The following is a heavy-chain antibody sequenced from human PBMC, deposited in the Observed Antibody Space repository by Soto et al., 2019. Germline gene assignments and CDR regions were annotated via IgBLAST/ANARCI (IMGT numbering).Heavy chain of an antibody. V-gene: IGHV1-69*01. J-gene: IGHJ4*02. CDR1: GGTFSSYA. D-gene: IGHD6-19*01. CDR2: IIPIFGTA. Sequence: QVQLVQSGAEVKKPGSSVKVSCKASGGTFSSYAISWVRQAPGQGLEWMGGIIPIFGTANYAQKFQGRVTITADQCTSTGYMELSSLRAEDTAVYYCARGRGEYRAARWGIEVAGTGVDYWGQGTLVTVSS. CDR3: ARGRGEYRAARWGIEVAGTGVDY.